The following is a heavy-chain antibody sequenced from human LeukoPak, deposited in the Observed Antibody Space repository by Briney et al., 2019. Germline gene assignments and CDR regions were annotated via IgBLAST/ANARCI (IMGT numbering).Heavy chain of an antibody. J-gene: IGHJ4*02. CDR2: LYRGGTT. CDR1: GFTLSTNY. Sequence: GGSLRLSCVASGFTLSTNYMSWVRQAPGKGPEWLSVLYRGGTTYYAGSVKGRFTISRDDSKNTLYLQMNSLRAEDTAVYYCAKLDSQGIGWASPFDCWGQGTLVTVSS. CDR3: AKLDSQGIGWASPFDC. V-gene: IGHV3-66*01. D-gene: IGHD6-19*01.